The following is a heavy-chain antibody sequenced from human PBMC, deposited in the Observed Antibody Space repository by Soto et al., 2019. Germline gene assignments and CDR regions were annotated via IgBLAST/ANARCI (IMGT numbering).Heavy chain of an antibody. V-gene: IGHV1-8*01. CDR2: MNPNSGET. Sequence: ASVKVSFKTSGYTFTDYDINWVRQATGQGLEWIGWMNPNSGETGYAQKFQGRVTMTRSASLSTAYLELSSLRSEDTAVYYCVRVAVAARPRWYNWFDPWGQGTLVTV. J-gene: IGHJ5*02. D-gene: IGHD2-15*01. CDR3: VRVAVAARPRWYNWFDP. CDR1: GYTFTDYD.